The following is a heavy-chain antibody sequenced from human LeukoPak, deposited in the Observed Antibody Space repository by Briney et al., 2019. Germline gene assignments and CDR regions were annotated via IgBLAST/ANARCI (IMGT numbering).Heavy chain of an antibody. CDR2: ISGSGGST. Sequence: QVGGSLRLSCAASGFTFSSYAMSWVRQAPGKGLEWVSAISGSGGSTYYADSVKGRFTISRDNSKNTLYLQMNSLRAEDTAVYYCATLIVGATSRVRYFQHWGQGTLVTVSS. D-gene: IGHD1-26*01. V-gene: IGHV3-23*01. CDR1: GFTFSSYA. CDR3: ATLIVGATSRVRYFQH. J-gene: IGHJ1*01.